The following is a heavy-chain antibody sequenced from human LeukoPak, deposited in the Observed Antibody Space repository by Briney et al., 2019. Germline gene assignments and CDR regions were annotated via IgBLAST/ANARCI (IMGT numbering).Heavy chain of an antibody. CDR1: GGTFSGYA. J-gene: IGHJ5*02. Sequence: SVKVSCKASGGTFSGYAISWVRQAPGQGLEWMGGIIPILGTANYAQRFQGRVTITADESTSTAYMELSSLRSEDTAVYYCAGTYYDFWSGYFNWFDPWGQGTLVTVSS. CDR3: AGTYYDFWSGYFNWFDP. CDR2: IIPILGTA. D-gene: IGHD3-3*01. V-gene: IGHV1-69*13.